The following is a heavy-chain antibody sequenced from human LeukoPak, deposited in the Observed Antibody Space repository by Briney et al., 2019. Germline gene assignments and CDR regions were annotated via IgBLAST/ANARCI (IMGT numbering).Heavy chain of an antibody. J-gene: IGHJ4*02. V-gene: IGHV3-23*01. CDR1: GFTFSSYA. D-gene: IGHD2-15*01. CDR3: AKGRVVVVAATPGY. CDR2: ISGSGGST. Sequence: GGSLRLSCAASGFTFSSYAMSWVRQAPGKGLEWVSAISGSGGSTYYADSVKGRFTISRDNSKNTLYLQTNSLRAEDTAVYYCAKGRVVVVAATPGYWGQGTLVTVSS.